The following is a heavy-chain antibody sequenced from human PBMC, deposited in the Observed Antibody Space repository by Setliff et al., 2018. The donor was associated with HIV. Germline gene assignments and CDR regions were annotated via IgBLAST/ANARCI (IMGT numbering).Heavy chain of an antibody. D-gene: IGHD1-1*01. CDR1: GGSISDSRYY. J-gene: IGHJ6*03. CDR3: ARHAPRNHDLAGVFYPYYMDV. CDR2: IYYSGST. V-gene: IGHV4-39*01. Sequence: SSETLSLTCTVSGGSISDSRYYWGWIRQPPGKGLEWIGNIYYSGSTYYNPSLKSRVTISVDTSKNQFSLKLSSVTAADTAVYYCARHAPRNHDLAGVFYPYYMDVWGKGTTVTVSS.